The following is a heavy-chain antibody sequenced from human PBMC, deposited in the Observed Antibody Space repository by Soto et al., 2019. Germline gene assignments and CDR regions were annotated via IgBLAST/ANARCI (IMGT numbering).Heavy chain of an antibody. CDR2: ISSSSSTL. CDR3: ARYSSGDSSSWYGGDY. CDR1: GFTFSSYS. V-gene: IGHV3-48*04. Sequence: GGAVRLSCAASGFTFSSYSMNWVRQAPGKGLEWVSYISSSSSTLYYADSVKGRFTISRNNAKNSLYLQMNSLRAEDTDVYYCARYSSGDSSSWYGGDYWGQGTLVTVSS. J-gene: IGHJ4*02. D-gene: IGHD6-13*01.